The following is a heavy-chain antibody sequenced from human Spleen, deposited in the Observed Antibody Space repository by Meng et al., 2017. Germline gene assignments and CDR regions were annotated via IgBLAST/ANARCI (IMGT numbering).Heavy chain of an antibody. V-gene: IGHV3-30*01. J-gene: IGHJ4*02. Sequence: GESLKISCAASGFTFSSYEMNWVRQAPGKGLEWVAVISYGGNKQYYGDPVKGRFTISRDNSKNTVYLHMNSLRAEDTAMYYCARDKFEYCDGDCYSDYWGQGTPVTVSS. CDR2: ISYGGNKQ. D-gene: IGHD2-21*02. CDR3: ARDKFEYCDGDCYSDY. CDR1: GFTFSSYE.